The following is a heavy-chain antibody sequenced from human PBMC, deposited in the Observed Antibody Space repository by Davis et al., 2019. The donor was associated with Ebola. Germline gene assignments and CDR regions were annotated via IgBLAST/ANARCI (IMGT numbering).Heavy chain of an antibody. CDR3: ARHGLLSGATVTNPEVVDY. J-gene: IGHJ4*02. Sequence: PSETLSLTCAVYGGSFSGYYWSWIRQPPGKGLEWIGEINHSGSTNYNPSLKSRVTISVDTSKNQFSLKLSSVTAADTAVYYCARHGLLSGATVTNPEVVDYWGQGTLVTVSS. V-gene: IGHV4-34*01. D-gene: IGHD4-17*01. CDR1: GGSFSGYY. CDR2: INHSGST.